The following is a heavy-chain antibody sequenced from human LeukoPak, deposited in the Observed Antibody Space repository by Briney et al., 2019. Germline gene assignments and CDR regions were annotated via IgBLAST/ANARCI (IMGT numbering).Heavy chain of an antibody. CDR1: GGSFSGYY. J-gene: IGHJ4*02. CDR3: ATNEWSGYYFEY. Sequence: SETLSLTCAVYGGSFSGYYWSWIRQPPGKGLEWIGEINHSGSTNYNPSLKSRVTISVDTSKNQFSLKLSSVTAADTAVYYCATNEWSGYYFEYWGQGTLVPVSS. CDR2: INHSGST. V-gene: IGHV4-34*01. D-gene: IGHD3-3*01.